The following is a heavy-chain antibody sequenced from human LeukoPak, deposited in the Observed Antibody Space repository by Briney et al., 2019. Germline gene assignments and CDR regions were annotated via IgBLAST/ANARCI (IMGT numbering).Heavy chain of an antibody. J-gene: IGHJ6*02. CDR1: GFTFSSYG. D-gene: IGHD2-15*01. Sequence: GGSLRLSCAASGFTFSSYGMHWVRQAPGKGLEWVAVISYDGSNKYYADSVKGRFTISRDNSKKTLYLQMNSLGLDDTAVYYCAKAWVAALKGMDVWGQGTTVAVSS. V-gene: IGHV3-30*18. CDR3: AKAWVAALKGMDV. CDR2: ISYDGSNK.